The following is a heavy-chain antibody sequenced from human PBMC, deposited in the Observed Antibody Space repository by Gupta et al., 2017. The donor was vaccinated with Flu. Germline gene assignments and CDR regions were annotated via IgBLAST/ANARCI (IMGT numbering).Heavy chain of an antibody. J-gene: IGHJ4*02. D-gene: IGHD2-2*01. CDR3: TRQYRTSTSCYFYFDY. CDR1: GYTFSGYY. Sequence: QVQLVQSGAAVKKPGASVKVSCTASGYTFSGYYLHWVRQAPGQGLEWMGMINPDSGSTTYAQKFQGRIAMTSDTSTSTVYLEVNSLRYEDTAIYYCTRQYRTSTSCYFYFDYWGQGTLVTVSS. CDR2: INPDSGST. V-gene: IGHV1-46*01.